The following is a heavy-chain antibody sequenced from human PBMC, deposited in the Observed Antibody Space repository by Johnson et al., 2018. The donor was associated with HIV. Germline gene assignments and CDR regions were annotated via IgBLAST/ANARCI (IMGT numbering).Heavy chain of an antibody. D-gene: IGHD4-17*01. V-gene: IGHV3-74*01. CDR1: GFTFSSYW. Sequence: VQLVESGGGVVQPGRSLRLSCTASGFTFSSYWMHWVRQAPGKGLVWVSRINSDGSSTRNADSVKGRFTISRDNAKNTLYLQMNSLRAEDRALYYCAREGWYGDYVDAFDIWGQGAMVTVSS. J-gene: IGHJ3*02. CDR3: AREGWYGDYVDAFDI. CDR2: INSDGSST.